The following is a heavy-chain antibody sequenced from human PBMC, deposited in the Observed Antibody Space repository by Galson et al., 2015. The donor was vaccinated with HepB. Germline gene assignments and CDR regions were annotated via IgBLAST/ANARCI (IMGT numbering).Heavy chain of an antibody. V-gene: IGHV1-69*13. CDR3: ARDDVDTAMVTDYYYYGMDV. J-gene: IGHJ6*02. Sequence: SVKVSCKASGGTFSSYAISWVRQAPGQGLEWMGGIIPIFGTANYAQKFQGRVTITADESTSTAYMELSSLRSEDTAVYYFARDDVDTAMVTDYYYYGMDVWGQGTTVTVSS. D-gene: IGHD5-18*01. CDR2: IIPIFGTA. CDR1: GGTFSSYA.